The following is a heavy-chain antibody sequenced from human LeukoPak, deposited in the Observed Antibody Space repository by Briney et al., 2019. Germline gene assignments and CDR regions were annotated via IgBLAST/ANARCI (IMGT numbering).Heavy chain of an antibody. CDR3: ARRGYSGSYAYFDY. V-gene: IGHV3-7*01. CDR1: GFTFRKHW. J-gene: IGHJ4*02. CDR2: INEDGSEK. Sequence: GGSLRLSCAATGFTFRKHWMSWVRQAIGKGLECVAKINEDGSEKHYVDSVKGRFTISRENAKNSLYLQMNSLRAGDTAVYYCARRGYSGSYAYFDYWGQGALVTVSS. D-gene: IGHD3-22*01.